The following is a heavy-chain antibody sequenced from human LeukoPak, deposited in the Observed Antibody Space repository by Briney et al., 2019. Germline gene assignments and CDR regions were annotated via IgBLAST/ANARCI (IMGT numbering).Heavy chain of an antibody. CDR1: GYVFTGYY. D-gene: IGHD6-6*01. V-gene: IGHV1-2*02. CDR3: AFFEYSSSSSHY. J-gene: IGHJ4*02. CDR2: INPKSGVT. Sequence: ASLKVSCKASGYVFTGYYMHWVRQAPGQGLEWMGWINPKSGVTKYAQKFQGRVTMTRDTSISTAYMEVSRLRSDDTAVYYCAFFEYSSSSSHYWGQGTLVIVSS.